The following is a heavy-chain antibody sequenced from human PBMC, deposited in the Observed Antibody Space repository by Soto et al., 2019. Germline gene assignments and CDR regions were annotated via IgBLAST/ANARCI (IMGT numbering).Heavy chain of an antibody. Sequence: QVQLQQWGAGLLKPSETLSLTCAVYGGSFSGYYWSWIRQPPGKGLEWIGEINHSGSTNYNPSLKSRVPLSVDTSKIQFSLKLSSVTAADTAVYYCARGRYRFSGYCRGGSCYSFDYWGQGTLVTVSS. CDR2: INHSGST. CDR1: GGSFSGYY. V-gene: IGHV4-34*01. CDR3: ARGRYRFSGYCRGGSCYSFDY. D-gene: IGHD2-15*01. J-gene: IGHJ4*02.